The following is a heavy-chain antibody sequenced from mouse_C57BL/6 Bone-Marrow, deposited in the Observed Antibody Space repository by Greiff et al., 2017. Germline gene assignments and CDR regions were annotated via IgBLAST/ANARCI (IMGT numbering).Heavy chain of an antibody. Sequence: EVKVVESGGDLVKPGGSLKLSCAASGFTFSSYGMSWVRQTPDKRLEWVATISSGGSYTYYPDSVKGRFTISRDNAKNTLYLQMSSLKSEDTAMYYGARRAGTSYYGYWGQGTTLTV. D-gene: IGHD1-1*02. J-gene: IGHJ2*01. CDR1: GFTFSSYG. V-gene: IGHV5-6*02. CDR3: ARRAGTSYYGY. CDR2: ISSGGSYT.